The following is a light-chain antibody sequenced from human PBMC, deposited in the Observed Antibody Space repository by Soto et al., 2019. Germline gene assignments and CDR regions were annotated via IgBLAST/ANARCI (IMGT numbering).Light chain of an antibody. CDR2: DAS. J-gene: IGKJ5*01. CDR1: QDISNY. Sequence: DIPMTQSPSSLSASVGDRVTITCQASQDISNYLNWYQQKLGKAPKLLIYDASNLETGVPSRFSGSGSGTDFTLTISSLQPEDFATYFCQQLNSYPITFGQGTRLEIK. V-gene: IGKV1-33*01. CDR3: QQLNSYPIT.